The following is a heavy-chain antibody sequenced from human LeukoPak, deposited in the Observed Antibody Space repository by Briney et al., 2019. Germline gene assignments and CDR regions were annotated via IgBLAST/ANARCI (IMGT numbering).Heavy chain of an antibody. CDR2: INHSGST. D-gene: IGHD3-22*01. Sequence: SETLSLTCAVYGGSFSGYYWSWIRQPPGKGLEWIGEINHSGSTSYNPSLKSRVTISVDTSKNQFSLKLSSVTAADTAVYYCARSHYYDSSGSQNNWFDPWGQGTLVTVSS. CDR3: ARSHYYDSSGSQNNWFDP. V-gene: IGHV4-34*01. J-gene: IGHJ5*02. CDR1: GGSFSGYY.